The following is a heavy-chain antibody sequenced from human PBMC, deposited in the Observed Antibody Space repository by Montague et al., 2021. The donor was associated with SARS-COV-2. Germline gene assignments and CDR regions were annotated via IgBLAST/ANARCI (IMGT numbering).Heavy chain of an antibody. CDR3: ARHAPAFRAAVITWFDP. J-gene: IGHJ5*02. CDR2: ISYTGIT. CDR1: GGSITTSNDY. V-gene: IGHV4-39*01. Sequence: SETLSLTCSVSGGSITTSNDYWGCVRQPPGTGLEWIGAISYTGITYYNPSLKSRVTISEDISKNQFSLKLSSATAADTAVYYCARHAPAFRAAVITWFDPWGQGTLVTVSS. D-gene: IGHD6-13*01.